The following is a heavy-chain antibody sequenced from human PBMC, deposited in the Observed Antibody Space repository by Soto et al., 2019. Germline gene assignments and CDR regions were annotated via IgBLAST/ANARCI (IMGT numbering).Heavy chain of an antibody. V-gene: IGHV3-43*01. CDR1: GFSFDDYT. CDR3: AKDMQAGGMDV. CDR2: ISWDGGIT. J-gene: IGHJ6*02. D-gene: IGHD6-25*01. Sequence: GWSLRLSCAAAGFSFDDYTMHWVRQAPGKGLEWVSLISWDGGITYYADSVKGRFTISRDNSKNSLYLQMNSLRTEDTALYYCAKDMQAGGMDVWGQGTTVTVSS.